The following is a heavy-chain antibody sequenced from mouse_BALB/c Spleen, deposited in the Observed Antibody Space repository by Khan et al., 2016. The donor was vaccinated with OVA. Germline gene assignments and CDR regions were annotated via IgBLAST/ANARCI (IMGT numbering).Heavy chain of an antibody. D-gene: IGHD1-2*01. CDR1: GYSITSGYG. CDR3: ARTARIKY. Sequence: EVQLQESGPGLVKPSQSLSLTCTVTGYSITSGYGWNWIRQFPGNQLEWMGFIRYSGSTNYNPSLKSRISLTRDTSNNQFFLKLNTMTTEDTATYYCARTARIKYWGQGTTLTVSS. J-gene: IGHJ2*01. CDR2: IRYSGST. V-gene: IGHV3-1*02.